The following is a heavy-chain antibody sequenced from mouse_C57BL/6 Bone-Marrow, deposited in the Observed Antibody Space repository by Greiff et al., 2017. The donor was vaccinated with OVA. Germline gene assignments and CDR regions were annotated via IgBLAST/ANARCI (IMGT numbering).Heavy chain of an antibody. J-gene: IGHJ3*01. CDR2: IDPSDSYP. V-gene: IGHV1-69*01. CDR3: ARSRPY. CDR1: GYTFTSYW. Sequence: QVQLQQPGAELVMPGASVKLSCKASGYTFTSYWMPWVKQRPGPGLEWIGEIDPSDSYPNYHHKFQGKSTLTVDKSSSTAYMQLSSLTSEDSAVYYCARSRPYWGQGTLVTVSA.